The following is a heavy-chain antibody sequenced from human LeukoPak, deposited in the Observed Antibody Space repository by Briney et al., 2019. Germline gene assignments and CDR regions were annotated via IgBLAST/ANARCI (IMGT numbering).Heavy chain of an antibody. CDR1: GGSISSSSYY. Sequence: SETLSLTCTVSGGSISSSSYYWGWIRQPPGKGLEWIGSIYYSGSTYYNPSLKSRVTISVDTSKNQFSLKLSSVTAADTAVYYCAREIWFGESENWFDPWGQGTLVTVSS. CDR3: AREIWFGESENWFDP. V-gene: IGHV4-39*07. D-gene: IGHD3-10*01. J-gene: IGHJ5*02. CDR2: IYYSGST.